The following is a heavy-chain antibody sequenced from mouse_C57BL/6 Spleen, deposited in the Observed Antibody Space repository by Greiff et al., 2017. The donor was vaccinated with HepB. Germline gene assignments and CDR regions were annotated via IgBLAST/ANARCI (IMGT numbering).Heavy chain of an antibody. D-gene: IGHD1-1*01. CDR3: ARSPYYYGSSPDYFDY. J-gene: IGHJ2*01. CDR2: IDPSDSYT. Sequence: QVQLQQPGAELVMPGASVKLSCKASGYTFTSYWMHWVKQRPRQGLEWIGEIDPSDSYTNYNQKFKGKSTLTVDKSSSTAYMQLSSLTSEDSAVYYCARSPYYYGSSPDYFDYWGQGTTLTVSS. CDR1: GYTFTSYW. V-gene: IGHV1-69*01.